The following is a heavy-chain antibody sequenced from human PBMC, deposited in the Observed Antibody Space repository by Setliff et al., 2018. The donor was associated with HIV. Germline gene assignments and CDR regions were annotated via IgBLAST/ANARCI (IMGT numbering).Heavy chain of an antibody. CDR1: DGSVNSGNYH. V-gene: IGHV4-61*09. CDR2: IYTSGSP. J-gene: IGHJ4*02. CDR3: ARWVYNSAWSLDY. Sequence: PSETLSLTCSVSDGSVNSGNYHWAWIRQPAGKGLEWIGHIYTSGSPHYKSSLTSRLTISLDTSRNQFSLKLTSVTAADSATYYCARWVYNSAWSLDYWDQGTLVTVS. D-gene: IGHD6-19*01.